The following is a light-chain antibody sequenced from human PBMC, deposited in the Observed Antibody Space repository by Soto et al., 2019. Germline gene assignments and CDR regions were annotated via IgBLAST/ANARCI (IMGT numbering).Light chain of an antibody. CDR3: TSWDDSLSAWV. CDR2: RNK. V-gene: IGLV1-47*01. Sequence: QSVLIQPPSASGTPGQRVTISCSGGTANIEANYVYWYQQFPGTAPKLLIYRNKERPSGVPDRFSGSKSGTSASLAVSGLRSEDEADYFCTSWDDSLSAWVFGGGTKVTVL. CDR1: TANIEANY. J-gene: IGLJ3*02.